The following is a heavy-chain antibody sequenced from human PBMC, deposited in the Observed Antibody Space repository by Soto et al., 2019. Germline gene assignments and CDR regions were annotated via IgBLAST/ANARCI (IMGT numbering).Heavy chain of an antibody. CDR2: ISYDGSNK. CDR1: GFTFSSYG. Sequence: AGSLRLSCAASGFTFSSYGMHWVRQAPGKGLEWVAVISYDGSNKYYADSVKGRFTISRDNSKNTLYLQMNSLRAEDTAVYYCAKEQRGYSYGYGILGYYYYGMDVWGQGTTVTVSS. D-gene: IGHD5-18*01. J-gene: IGHJ6*02. CDR3: AKEQRGYSYGYGILGYYYYGMDV. V-gene: IGHV3-30*18.